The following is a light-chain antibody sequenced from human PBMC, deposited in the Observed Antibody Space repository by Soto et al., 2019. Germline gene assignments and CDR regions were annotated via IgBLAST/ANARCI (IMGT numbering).Light chain of an antibody. CDR3: ISYTSSSLYV. V-gene: IGLV2-14*01. CDR1: GRDVGGYNY. CDR2: DVS. Sequence: QSVLTQPASVSGSPGQSITISCTGTGRDVGGYNYVSWYQQHPGKAPELMIHDVSNRPSGVSNRFSGPKSGNTASLTISGLQAEDEAEYYCISYTSSSLYVFGTGTKVTVL. J-gene: IGLJ1*01.